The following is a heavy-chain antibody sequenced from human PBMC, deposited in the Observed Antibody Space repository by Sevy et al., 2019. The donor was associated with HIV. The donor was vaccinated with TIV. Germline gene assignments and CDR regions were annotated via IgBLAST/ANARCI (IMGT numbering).Heavy chain of an antibody. J-gene: IGHJ4*02. Sequence: GGSLRLSCAASGFTFRNYAMNWVRQAPGKGLEWVSGISGTGGSGDKTNYADSVKGRFTISRDDSKNSLYLQLDTLRAEDTAIYYCARKYDSSGYVDYWGQGTLVTVSS. CDR2: ISGTGGSGDKT. CDR3: ARKYDSSGYVDY. CDR1: GFTFRNYA. V-gene: IGHV3-23*01. D-gene: IGHD3-22*01.